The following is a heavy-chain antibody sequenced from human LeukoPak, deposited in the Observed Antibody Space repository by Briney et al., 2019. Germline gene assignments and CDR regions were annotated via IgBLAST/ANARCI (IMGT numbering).Heavy chain of an antibody. J-gene: IGHJ4*02. CDR1: GIIFRSYS. CDR3: ARYSSGWPGYFDF. V-gene: IGHV3-21*01. D-gene: IGHD6-25*01. Sequence: GGSLRLSCAASGIIFRSYSMNWVRQAPGKGLEWVSSISSSSSYIYYADSVKGRFTISRDNAKNSLYLQMNSLRAEDTAVYYCARYSSGWPGYFDFWGQGTLVTVSS. CDR2: ISSSSSYI.